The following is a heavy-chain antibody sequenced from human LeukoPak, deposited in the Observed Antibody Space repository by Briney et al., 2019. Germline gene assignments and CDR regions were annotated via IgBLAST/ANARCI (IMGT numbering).Heavy chain of an antibody. CDR1: GFTFSSYW. CDR3: GGGLVRGPKDY. Sequence: GGSLRLSCAASGFTFSSYWMSWVRQAPGKGLEWVANIKQGGSEKFYVDSVKGRFTISRDNAKNSLYLQMNSLRAEDTAVHYCGGGLVRGPKDYWGQGTLVTVSS. J-gene: IGHJ4*02. V-gene: IGHV3-7*01. D-gene: IGHD3-10*01. CDR2: IKQGGSEK.